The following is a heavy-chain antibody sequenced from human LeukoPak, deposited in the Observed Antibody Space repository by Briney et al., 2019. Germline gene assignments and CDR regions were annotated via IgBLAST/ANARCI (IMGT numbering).Heavy chain of an antibody. Sequence: GGSLRLSCAASGFTFSSYEMNWVRQAPGKGLEWVSYISSSGSTIYYADSVKGRFTISRDNAKNSLYLQMNSLRADDTAVYYCARERTTIVSGTTIGAYWGQGTLVTVYS. J-gene: IGHJ4*02. CDR1: GFTFSSYE. D-gene: IGHD4-11*01. CDR2: ISSSGSTI. CDR3: ARERTTIVSGTTIGAY. V-gene: IGHV3-48*03.